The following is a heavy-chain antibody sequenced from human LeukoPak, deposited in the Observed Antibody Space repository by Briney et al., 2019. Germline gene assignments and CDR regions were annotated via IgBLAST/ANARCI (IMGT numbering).Heavy chain of an antibody. J-gene: IGHJ4*02. CDR1: GFTFSSYS. Sequence: GGSLRLSCAASGFTFSSYSMNWVRQAPGKGLEWVSSISSSSSYIYYADSVKGRFTISRDNAKNSLYLQMNRLRAEDTAVYYCARPCTGSTSCGDYCGQGTLVTVSS. D-gene: IGHD2-2*01. CDR2: ISSSSSYI. CDR3: ARPCTGSTSCGDY. V-gene: IGHV3-21*01.